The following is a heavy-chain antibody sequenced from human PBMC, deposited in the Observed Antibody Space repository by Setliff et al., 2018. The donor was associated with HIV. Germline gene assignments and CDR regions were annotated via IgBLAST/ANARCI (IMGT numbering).Heavy chain of an antibody. J-gene: IGHJ4*02. Sequence: ASVKVSCKASGYSFTDYYMHWVRQAPGQGLEWMGRINPNSGGTNYAQKFQGRVTMTRDTSVSTAYMELSRLKSDDTAVFYCARGVKGIATTGKYYFDYWGQGTLVTVSS. D-gene: IGHD6-13*01. CDR2: INPNSGGT. CDR3: ARGVKGIATTGKYYFDY. V-gene: IGHV1-2*06. CDR1: GYSFTDYY.